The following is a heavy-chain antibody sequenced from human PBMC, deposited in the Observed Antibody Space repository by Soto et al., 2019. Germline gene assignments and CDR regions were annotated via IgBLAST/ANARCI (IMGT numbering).Heavy chain of an antibody. CDR1: GGTFSSYT. CDR2: IIPILGIA. CDR3: AMEYCISTSGYRDY. V-gene: IGHV1-69*02. J-gene: IGHJ4*02. Sequence: QVQLVQSGAEVKKPGSSVKVSCKASGGTFSSYTISWVRQAPGQGLEWMGRIIPILGIANYAQKFQGRVTITADKSTSTAYRQLSSLRSEDTAVYYCAMEYCISTSGYRDYWGQGTLVTVSS. D-gene: IGHD2-2*02.